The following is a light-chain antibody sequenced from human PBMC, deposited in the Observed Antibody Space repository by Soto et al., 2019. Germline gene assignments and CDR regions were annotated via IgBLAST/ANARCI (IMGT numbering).Light chain of an antibody. CDR1: SSDVGGYNY. V-gene: IGLV2-14*01. J-gene: IGLJ1*01. CDR3: SSYTSSSTRV. Sequence: QSALTQPASVSGSPGQSITISCTGTSSDVGGYNYVSWYQQHPGKAPKLMIYEVSNRPSGVSNRFSGSKSGNTASLTISGXQAEDEADYYCSSYTSSSTRVFGTGTKLTV. CDR2: EVS.